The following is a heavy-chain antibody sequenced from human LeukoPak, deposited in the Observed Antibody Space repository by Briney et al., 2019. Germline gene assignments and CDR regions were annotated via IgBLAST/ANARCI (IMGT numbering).Heavy chain of an antibody. Sequence: PSETLSLTCSVSGGSISRSNDFWGWLRQPPGKGLEWIGYIYYSGSTNYNPSLKSRVTISVDTSKNQFSLKLGSVTAADTAVYYCATALRVAGTTKYVDYWGQGTLVTVSS. D-gene: IGHD6-19*01. V-gene: IGHV4-61*05. J-gene: IGHJ4*02. CDR3: ATALRVAGTTKYVDY. CDR1: GGSISRSNDF. CDR2: IYYSGST.